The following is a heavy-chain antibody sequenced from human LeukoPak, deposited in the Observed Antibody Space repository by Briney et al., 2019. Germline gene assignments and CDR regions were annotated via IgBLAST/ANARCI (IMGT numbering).Heavy chain of an antibody. CDR1: GFTFSSYAM. V-gene: IGHV4-4*02. Sequence: GSLRLSCAASGFTFSSYAMSWVRQSPGKGLEWIGEIYHSGSTNYNPSLKSRVTILVDKSKNQFSLKLSSVTAADTAVYYCARDLYGSGNYFDYWGQGTLVTVSS. CDR3: ARDLYGSGNYFDY. J-gene: IGHJ4*02. CDR2: IYHSGST. D-gene: IGHD3-10*01.